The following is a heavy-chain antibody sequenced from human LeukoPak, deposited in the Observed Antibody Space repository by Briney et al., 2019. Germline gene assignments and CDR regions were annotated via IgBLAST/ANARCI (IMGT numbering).Heavy chain of an antibody. J-gene: IGHJ4*02. Sequence: PSETLSLTCAVSGGSISSGGYSWSWIRQPPGKGLEWIGYIYHSGSTYYNPSLKSRVTISVDRSKNQFSLKLSSVTAADTAVYYCARDSYGSGSYWLFDYWGQGTLVTVSS. CDR3: ARDSYGSGSYWLFDY. D-gene: IGHD3-10*01. CDR2: IYHSGST. V-gene: IGHV4-30-2*01. CDR1: GGSISSGGYS.